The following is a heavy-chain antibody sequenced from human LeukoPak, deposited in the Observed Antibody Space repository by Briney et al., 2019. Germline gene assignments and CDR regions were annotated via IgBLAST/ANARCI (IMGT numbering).Heavy chain of an antibody. CDR1: GGSISSHY. CDR2: MYYSGST. CDR3: ARGLRRDRGAFDI. V-gene: IGHV4-59*11. J-gene: IGHJ3*02. Sequence: PSETLSLTCTVSGGSISSHYWSWIRQPPGKGLEWIAYMYYSGSTNYNPSLKSRVTISVDTSKNQFSLKLSSVTAADTAVYYCARGLRRDRGAFDIWGQGTMVTVSS. D-gene: IGHD5-18*01.